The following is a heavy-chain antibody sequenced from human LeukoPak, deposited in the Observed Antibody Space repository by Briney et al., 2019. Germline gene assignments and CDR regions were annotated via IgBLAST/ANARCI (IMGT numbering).Heavy chain of an antibody. J-gene: IGHJ6*03. CDR1: GFTFSNYG. V-gene: IGHV3-23*01. D-gene: IGHD2-21*02. Sequence: PGGSLRLSCAASGFTFSNYGMSWVRQAPGKGLEWVSAISGSGGSPYYADSVKGRFTISRDNSKNTVYLQMNSLRAEDTAVYFCAKGQVTGHPYYYMAVWGTGTTVTVSS. CDR3: AKGQVTGHPYYYMAV. CDR2: ISGSGGSP.